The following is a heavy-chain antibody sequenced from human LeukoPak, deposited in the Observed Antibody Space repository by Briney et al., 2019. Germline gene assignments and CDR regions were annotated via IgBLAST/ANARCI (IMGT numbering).Heavy chain of an antibody. CDR3: ARVKMSSSGWYGY. J-gene: IGHJ4*02. V-gene: IGHV1-69*13. CDR1: GYTFTSYD. Sequence: GASVKVSCKASGYTFTSYDINWVRQAPGQGLEWMGGIIPIFGTANYAQKFQGRVTITADESTSTAYMELSSLRSEDTAVYYCARVKMSSSGWYGYWGQGTLVTVSS. D-gene: IGHD6-19*01. CDR2: IIPIFGTA.